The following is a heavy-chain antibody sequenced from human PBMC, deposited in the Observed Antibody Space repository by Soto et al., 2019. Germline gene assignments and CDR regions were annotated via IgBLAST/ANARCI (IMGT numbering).Heavy chain of an antibody. J-gene: IGHJ6*02. CDR3: AIPGRGSAHYYYYGMDV. CDR1: GGSISSSSYY. V-gene: IGHV4-39*01. CDR2: IYYSGGT. Sequence: SETLSLTCTVSGGSISSSSYYWGWIRQPPGKGLEWIGSIYYSGGTYYNPSLKSRVTISVDTSKNQFSLKLSSVTAADTAVYYCAIPGRGSAHYYYYGMDVWGQGTTVTVSS.